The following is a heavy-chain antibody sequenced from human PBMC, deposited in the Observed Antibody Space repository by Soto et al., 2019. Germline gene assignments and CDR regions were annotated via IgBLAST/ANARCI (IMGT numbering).Heavy chain of an antibody. Sequence: PGGSLRLSCAASGFTVSRNYMSWVRQAPGKGLEWVSVIYSGGKIYYADSVKGRFTISRHNSNNTLYLQMNSLRVEDTAVYYCARGSDRSGYYYPDAFDIWGQGTMVTVSS. D-gene: IGHD3-22*01. V-gene: IGHV3-53*04. J-gene: IGHJ3*02. CDR2: IYSGGKI. CDR1: GFTVSRNY. CDR3: ARGSDRSGYYYPDAFDI.